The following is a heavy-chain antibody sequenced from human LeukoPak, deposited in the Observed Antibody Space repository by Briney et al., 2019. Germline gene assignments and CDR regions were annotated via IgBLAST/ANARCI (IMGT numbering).Heavy chain of an antibody. D-gene: IGHD1-20*01. CDR2: IYYSGST. V-gene: IGHV4-39*01. J-gene: IGHJ4*02. Sequence: SETLSLTCSVSGDSISDNSYYSGWLRQPPGKGLEWIGSIYYSGSTYYTPSLKSRVTISVDTSRNQFSLRLTSLTAADTAVYYCAGLTGTTWDYWGQGTLVTVSS. CDR1: GDSISDNSYY. CDR3: AGLTGTTWDY.